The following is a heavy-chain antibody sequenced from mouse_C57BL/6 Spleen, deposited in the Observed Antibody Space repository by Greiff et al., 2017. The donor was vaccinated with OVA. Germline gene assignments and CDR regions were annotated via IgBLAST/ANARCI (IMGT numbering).Heavy chain of an antibody. CDR3: ARQEENAMDY. CDR2: ISSGSSTI. V-gene: IGHV5-17*01. J-gene: IGHJ4*01. Sequence: EVKLMESGGGLVKPGGSLKLSCAASGFTFSDYGMHWVRQAPEKGLEWVAYISSGSSTIYYADTVKGRFTISRDNAKNTLFLQMTSLRSEDTAMYYCARQEENAMDYWGQGTSVTVSS. CDR1: GFTFSDYG.